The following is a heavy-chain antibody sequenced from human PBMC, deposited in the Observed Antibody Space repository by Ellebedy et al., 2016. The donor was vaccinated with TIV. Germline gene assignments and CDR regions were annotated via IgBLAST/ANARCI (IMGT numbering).Heavy chain of an antibody. CDR3: ATDPVYGGNAVLNH. V-gene: IGHV1-18*01. J-gene: IGHJ4*02. CDR1: GYTFKTFA. Sequence: ASVKVSCXTSGYTFKTFAVSWVRQAPGQGLEWMGWISNYNADTLYAQKFQGRVTMTTETSTTTAYMELRSLTSDDTAVYYCATDPVYGGNAVLNHWGQGTLVSVSS. D-gene: IGHD4-23*01. CDR2: ISNYNADT.